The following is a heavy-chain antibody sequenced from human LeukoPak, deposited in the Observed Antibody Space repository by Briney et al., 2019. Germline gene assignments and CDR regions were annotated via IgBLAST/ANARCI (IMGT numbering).Heavy chain of an antibody. D-gene: IGHD3-22*01. CDR3: AKDHRYYDSSGYYGLDY. Sequence: GGPLRLSCAASGFTFSSCAMTWVRQAPGKGLEWVSATSGSGGSTYYADSVRGRFTISRDNSKNTLYLQMNSLRAEDTAIYYCAKDHRYYDSSGYYGLDYWGQGTLVTVSS. V-gene: IGHV3-23*01. CDR1: GFTFSSCA. CDR2: TSGSGGST. J-gene: IGHJ4*02.